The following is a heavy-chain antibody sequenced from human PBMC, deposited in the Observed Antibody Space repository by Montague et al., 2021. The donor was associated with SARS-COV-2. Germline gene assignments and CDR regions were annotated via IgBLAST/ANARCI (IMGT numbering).Heavy chain of an antibody. J-gene: IGHJ2*01. V-gene: IGHV3-48*03. CDR1: GFDFTSSE. CDR2: ISTSGTLP. CDR3: AREAVGYSHGYPYWYFDL. D-gene: IGHD5-18*01. Sequence: SLRLSCAASGFDFTSSEINWVRQAPGKGLEWVSYISTSGTLPSYMDSVKGRFTISRDNAKKSLYLQMDSLRAEVTAVYFCAREAVGYSHGYPYWYFDLWGRGTLVTVSS.